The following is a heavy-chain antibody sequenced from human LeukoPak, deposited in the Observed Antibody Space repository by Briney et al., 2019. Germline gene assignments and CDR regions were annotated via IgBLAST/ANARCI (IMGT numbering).Heavy chain of an antibody. D-gene: IGHD3-22*01. CDR2: IYPGDSDT. Sequence: GESLKISCKGSGYRFTSFWIAWVRQMPGKGLEWMGIIYPGDSDTIYSPSFQGQVTISADKSISTAYLQWSSLKASDTAMYYCARRGYCDSNGYHNWFDPWGQGTLVTVSS. J-gene: IGHJ5*02. CDR1: GYRFTSFW. V-gene: IGHV5-51*01. CDR3: ARRGYCDSNGYHNWFDP.